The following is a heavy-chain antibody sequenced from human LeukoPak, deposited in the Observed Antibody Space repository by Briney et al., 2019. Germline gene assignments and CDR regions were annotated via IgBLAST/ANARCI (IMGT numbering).Heavy chain of an antibody. CDR1: GGSISSHY. D-gene: IGHD6-19*01. Sequence: PSETLSLTCTVSGGSISSHYWSWIRQPPGKGLEWIGYIYYSGSTNYNPFLKSRVTISVDTSKNQFSLKLSSVTAADTAVYYCARAVRNYYYYYMDVWGKGTTVTVSS. CDR2: IYYSGST. CDR3: ARAVRNYYYYYMDV. J-gene: IGHJ6*03. V-gene: IGHV4-59*11.